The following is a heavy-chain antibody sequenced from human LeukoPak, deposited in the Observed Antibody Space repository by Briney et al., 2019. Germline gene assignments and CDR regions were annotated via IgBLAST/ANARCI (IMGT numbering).Heavy chain of an antibody. J-gene: IGHJ4*02. D-gene: IGHD4-23*01. CDR1: GFTFSSYA. V-gene: IGHV3-64*01. CDR3: ARDAVD. Sequence: PGGSLRLSCAASGFTFSSYAMHWVRQAPGKGLEYASAISSNGGSTYYANSVKGRFTISRDNSKNTLYLQMGSLRAEDMAVYYCARDAVDWGQGTLVTVSS. CDR2: ISSNGGST.